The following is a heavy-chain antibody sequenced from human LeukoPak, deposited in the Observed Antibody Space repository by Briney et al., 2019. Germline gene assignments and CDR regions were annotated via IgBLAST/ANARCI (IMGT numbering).Heavy chain of an antibody. CDR1: GYTFTSYG. D-gene: IGHD2-2*01. Sequence: GASVKVSCKASGYTFTSYGISWMRQAPGQGLEWMGWISAYNGSTNYAQKLQGRVTMTTDTSTSTAYMELRSLRSDDTAVYYCARPFGYCSSTSCYPDWFDPWGQGTLVTVSS. CDR3: ARPFGYCSSTSCYPDWFDP. CDR2: ISAYNGST. V-gene: IGHV1-18*01. J-gene: IGHJ5*02.